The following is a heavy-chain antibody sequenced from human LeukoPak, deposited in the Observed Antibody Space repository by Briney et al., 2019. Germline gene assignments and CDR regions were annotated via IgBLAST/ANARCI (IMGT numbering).Heavy chain of an antibody. CDR2: ISSSGSAI. CDR1: GFTFSSYE. Sequence: PGGSLRLSCAASGFTFSSYEMTWVRQAPGKGLEWISYISSSGSAIYYADSVKGRFTISRDSAKNSLYPQMNSLRAEDTAVYYCARDYNFDYWGQGTLVTVSS. J-gene: IGHJ4*02. V-gene: IGHV3-48*03. CDR3: ARDYNFDY.